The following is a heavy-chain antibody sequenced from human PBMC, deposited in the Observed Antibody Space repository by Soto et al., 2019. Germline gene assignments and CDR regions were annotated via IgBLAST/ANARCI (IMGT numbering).Heavy chain of an antibody. V-gene: IGHV5-51*01. J-gene: IGHJ6*02. Sequence: GESLKISCKGSGYTFTDYWIGWVRQLPGKGLEWMGIIYPGDSDTRYSPSFQGHVTITVDKSTSTAYLQWNTLKASDTAMYYCQRNISNFRYYYYDMEVWGQGTTVTVS. D-gene: IGHD4-4*01. CDR3: QRNISNFRYYYYDMEV. CDR1: GYTFTDYW. CDR2: IYPGDSDT.